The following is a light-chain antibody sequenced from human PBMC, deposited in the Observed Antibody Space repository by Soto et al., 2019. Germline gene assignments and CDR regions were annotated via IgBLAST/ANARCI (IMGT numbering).Light chain of an antibody. CDR3: QQYYSYPFT. Sequence: AIRMTQSPSSLSASTGDRVTITCRASQGISSYLAWYQQKPGKAPKLLIYAASTLQSGVPSRFSGSGSGTDFTLTISCLQSEDFATYYCQQYYSYPFTFGPGTKVYSK. V-gene: IGKV1-8*01. CDR1: QGISSY. CDR2: AAS. J-gene: IGKJ3*01.